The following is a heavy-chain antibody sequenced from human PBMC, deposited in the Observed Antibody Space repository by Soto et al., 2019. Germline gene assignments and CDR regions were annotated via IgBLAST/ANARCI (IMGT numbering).Heavy chain of an antibody. CDR1: GFTLSCCG. V-gene: IGHV3-30*18. Sequence: QVQVVESGGGVVQPGRSLRLSCAASGFTLSCCGMHWVRQAPGKGLEWVGVITYDGGDKYYADSVKGRFTISRDSSENTVYLQMNSLRVEDSAIYYCAKEQSSGYYRVVDYWGQGTLVTVSS. D-gene: IGHD6-19*01. CDR2: ITYDGGDK. J-gene: IGHJ4*02. CDR3: AKEQSSGYYRVVDY.